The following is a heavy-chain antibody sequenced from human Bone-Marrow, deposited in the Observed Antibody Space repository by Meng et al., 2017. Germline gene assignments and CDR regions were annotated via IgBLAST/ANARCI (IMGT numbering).Heavy chain of an antibody. CDR2: ISDGGIDT. D-gene: IGHD6-13*01. Sequence: EVQLLESGGGVVQPGGSLRLSCGASGFTFSRYAMSWVRQAPGKGLEWVSAISDGGIDTFYADSVKGRFTISRDNSMNALYLQVDSLRVEDTALYYCARRIEAVGIRCFDLWGRGTLVTVSS. CDR1: GFTFSRYA. V-gene: IGHV3-23*01. J-gene: IGHJ2*01. CDR3: ARRIEAVGIRCFDL.